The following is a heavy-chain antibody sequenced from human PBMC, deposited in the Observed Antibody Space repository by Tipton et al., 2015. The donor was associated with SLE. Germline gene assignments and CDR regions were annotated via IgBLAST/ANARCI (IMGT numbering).Heavy chain of an antibody. Sequence: SLRLSCAASGFTFSSYSMHWVRQAPGKGLEWVAVISYDGSNKYYADSVKGRFTISRDNSKNTLYLQMNSLRAEDTAVYFCASRYCSGGSCYSPSWLDYWGQGTLVTVSS. V-gene: IGHV3-30-3*01. CDR2: ISYDGSNK. CDR1: GFTFSSYS. D-gene: IGHD2-15*01. J-gene: IGHJ4*02. CDR3: ASRYCSGGSCYSPSWLDY.